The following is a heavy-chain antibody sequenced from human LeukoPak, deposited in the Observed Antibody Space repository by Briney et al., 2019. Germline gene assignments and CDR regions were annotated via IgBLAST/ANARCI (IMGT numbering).Heavy chain of an antibody. CDR1: GFTFSSYG. D-gene: IGHD6-19*01. CDR3: ASGYSSAWYVY. J-gene: IGHJ4*02. Sequence: PGRSLRLSCAASGFTFSSYGMHWVRQAPGKGLKWVAVISFDATNKYYADSVKGRFTISRDNSKNTLYLQMNSLRAEDTAVYYCASGYSSAWYVYWGQGTLVTVSS. CDR2: ISFDATNK. V-gene: IGHV3-30*03.